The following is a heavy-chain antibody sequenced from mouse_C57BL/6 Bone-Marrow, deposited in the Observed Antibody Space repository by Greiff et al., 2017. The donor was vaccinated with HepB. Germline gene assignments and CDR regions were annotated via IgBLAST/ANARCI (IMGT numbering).Heavy chain of an antibody. CDR3: ARGNYYGSYYALDY. J-gene: IGHJ4*01. CDR1: GYTFTSYW. D-gene: IGHD1-1*01. Sequence: QVQLQQPGAELVRPGSSVKLSCKASGYTFTSYWMHWVKQRPIQGLEWIGNIDPSDSETHYNQKFKDKATLTVDKSSSTAYMQLSSVTSEDSAVYYCARGNYYGSYYALDYWGQGTSVTVSS. CDR2: IDPSDSET. V-gene: IGHV1-52*01.